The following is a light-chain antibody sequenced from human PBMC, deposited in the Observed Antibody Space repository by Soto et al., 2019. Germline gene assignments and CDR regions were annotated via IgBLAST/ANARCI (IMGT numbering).Light chain of an antibody. CDR1: QDISNY. CDR2: AAT. CDR3: LQHHSYPLT. J-gene: IGKJ4*01. Sequence: DIPLTQSPSAMSVSVGDRVTITCRASQDISNYLAWCQQKPGKVPKRLTYAATSLQGGVPSRFSGSGSGRAFTLTNSSLQPEDFATAYCLQHHSYPLTFGGGTKVEIK. V-gene: IGKV1-17*03.